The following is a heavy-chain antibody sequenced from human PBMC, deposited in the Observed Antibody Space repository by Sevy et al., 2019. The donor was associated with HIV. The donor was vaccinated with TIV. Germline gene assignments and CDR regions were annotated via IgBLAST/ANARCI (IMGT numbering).Heavy chain of an antibody. J-gene: IGHJ6*02. Sequence: SETLSLTCTVSGGSITSSGHYWGWIRQSPGKGLEWIGAVYYVGNSYANPSLTSRVTISADTSKNLFSLILTSLTAADTAIYYCAGVAGGENYDYGIDVWGLGTSVTVSS. CDR2: VYYVGNS. D-gene: IGHD2-21*01. V-gene: IGHV4-39*01. CDR3: AGVAGGENYDYGIDV. CDR1: GGSITSSGHY.